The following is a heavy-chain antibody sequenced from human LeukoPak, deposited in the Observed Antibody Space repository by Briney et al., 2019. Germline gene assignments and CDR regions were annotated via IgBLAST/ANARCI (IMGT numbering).Heavy chain of an antibody. CDR3: TADRGSGNYYDF. Sequence: SETLSLTCTVTGYSISSNHYWSWVRQPPGRRLEWIATIHHSGRTFYNPSLKSRVTISVDTSKNQFSLKLNSVTAADAAIYYCTADRGSGNYYDFWGQGALVTVSS. V-gene: IGHV4-38-2*02. J-gene: IGHJ4*02. D-gene: IGHD3-10*01. CDR1: GYSISSNHY. CDR2: IHHSGRT.